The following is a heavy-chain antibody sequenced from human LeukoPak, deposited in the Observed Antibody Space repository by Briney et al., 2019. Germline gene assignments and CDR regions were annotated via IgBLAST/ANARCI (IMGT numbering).Heavy chain of an antibody. CDR1: GFTFTEYW. D-gene: IGHD4-11*01. J-gene: IGHJ4*02. V-gene: IGHV3-7*01. Sequence: PGGSLRLYCAASGFTFTEYWMAWVRQAPGRGLEWVANIQQDGGEEYYLDSVRGRFTISRDNTKNSVYLRMNSLRAEDTAVYYCSNGIYSTSYWGQGTLVAVSS. CDR3: SNGIYSTSY. CDR2: IQQDGGEE.